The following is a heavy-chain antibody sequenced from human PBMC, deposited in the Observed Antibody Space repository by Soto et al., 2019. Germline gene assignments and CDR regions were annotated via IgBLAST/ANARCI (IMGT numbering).Heavy chain of an antibody. CDR3: ARSGYNWNDGARGYFDY. V-gene: IGHV3-48*03. CDR1: GFTFSSYE. D-gene: IGHD1-20*01. CDR2: ISSSGRTI. J-gene: IGHJ4*02. Sequence: EVQLVESGGGLVQPGGSLRLSCAASGFTFSSYEMNWVRQAPWKGLEWVSYISSSGRTIYYADSVKGRFTISRDNAKNSLYLQMNSLRAEDTAVYYCARSGYNWNDGARGYFDYWGQGTLVTVSS.